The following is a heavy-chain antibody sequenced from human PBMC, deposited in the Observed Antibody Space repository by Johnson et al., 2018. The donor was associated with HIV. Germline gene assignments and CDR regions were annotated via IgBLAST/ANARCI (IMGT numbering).Heavy chain of an antibody. V-gene: IGHV3-30*18. CDR1: GFIFSDYG. Sequence: VQLVESGGGVVQRGRSLRLSCAASGFIFSDYGMHWVRQAPGKGLEWVAVISYDGSNKHYADSVKGRFTISRDNSKKMVSLKMNSLRAEDMATYYCAKDREGGYSHGYGAFDIWGQGTMVTVSP. J-gene: IGHJ3*02. CDR3: AKDREGGYSHGYGAFDI. CDR2: ISYDGSNK. D-gene: IGHD5-18*01.